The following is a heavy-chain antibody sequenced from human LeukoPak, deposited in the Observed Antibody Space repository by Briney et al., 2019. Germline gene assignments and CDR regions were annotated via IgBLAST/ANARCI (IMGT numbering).Heavy chain of an antibody. D-gene: IGHD3-10*01. Sequence: SETLSLTCSVSGGSISSYYWSWIRQPQGKGLEWIGYLYYSGSTNSNPSLKSRVTMSVDTSKNQFSLKLRSVTAADTAVYYCARGGSGISNAFDIWGQGTMVTVSS. CDR3: ARGGSGISNAFDI. CDR1: GGSISSYY. CDR2: LYYSGST. J-gene: IGHJ3*02. V-gene: IGHV4-59*01.